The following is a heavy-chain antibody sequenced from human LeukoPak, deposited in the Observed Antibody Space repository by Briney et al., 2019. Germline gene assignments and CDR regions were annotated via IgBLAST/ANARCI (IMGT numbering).Heavy chain of an antibody. Sequence: GGSLRLSCAASGFTFSSYAMHWVRQAPGKGLEWVAVISYDGSNKYYADSVKGRFTISRDNSKNTLYLQMNSLRAEDTAVYYCAGLGGGDCYSCFDYWGQGTLVTVSS. CDR2: ISYDGSNK. CDR3: AGLGGGDCYSCFDY. V-gene: IGHV3-30-3*01. CDR1: GFTFSSYA. D-gene: IGHD2-21*02. J-gene: IGHJ4*02.